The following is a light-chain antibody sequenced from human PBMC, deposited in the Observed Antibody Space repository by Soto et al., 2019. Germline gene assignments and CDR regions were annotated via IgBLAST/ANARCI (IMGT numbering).Light chain of an antibody. CDR2: GAS. CDR1: QTVSNTY. CDR3: QQYGALPPT. V-gene: IGKV3-20*01. J-gene: IGKJ4*01. Sequence: EIVLTQFPGALSLSPGESVTLSCRASQTVSNTYLAWYQQMRGQAPKFLIYGASNRATGIPDRFSGSRSGTDFTLTISRLEPEDFAVYYCQQYGALPPTFGGGTRVDIK.